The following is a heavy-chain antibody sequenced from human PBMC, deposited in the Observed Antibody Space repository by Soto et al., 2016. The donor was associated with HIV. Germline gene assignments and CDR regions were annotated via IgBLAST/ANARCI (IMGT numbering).Heavy chain of an antibody. D-gene: IGHD3-10*01. J-gene: IGHJ4*02. Sequence: QVQLVQSGAEVKKPGASVKVSCKASGYTFTSYDINWVRQATGQGLEWMGWMNPNSGNTGYAQKFQGRVTITRNTSISTAYMELSSLRSEDTAVYYCARQSPYYYGSGSYGPRGGQGTPGHRLL. CDR3: ARQSPYYYGSGSYGPR. CDR1: GYTFTSYD. V-gene: IGHV1-8*03. CDR2: MNPNSGNT.